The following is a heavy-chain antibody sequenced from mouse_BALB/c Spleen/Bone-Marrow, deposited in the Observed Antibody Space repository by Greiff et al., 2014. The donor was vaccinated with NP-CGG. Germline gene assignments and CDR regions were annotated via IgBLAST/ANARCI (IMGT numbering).Heavy chain of an antibody. CDR1: GYSITSGYN. Sequence: DVQLVESGPDLVKPSQSLSLTCTVTGYSITSGYNWHWIRQFPGNKLEWMGYIHYSGSTDYNPSLKSRISITRDTSKNQFFLQLISVTTEDTATYYCARDYDYPWFAYWGRGTLVTVSA. D-gene: IGHD2-4*01. V-gene: IGHV3-1*02. J-gene: IGHJ3*01. CDR2: IHYSGST. CDR3: ARDYDYPWFAY.